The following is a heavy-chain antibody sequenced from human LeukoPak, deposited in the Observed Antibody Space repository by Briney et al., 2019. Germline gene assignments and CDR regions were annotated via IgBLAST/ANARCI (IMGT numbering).Heavy chain of an antibody. Sequence: PGGSLRLSCAASGFTSSSYSMNWVRQAPGKGLEWVSYISSSSSTIYYADSVKGRFTISRDNAKNSLYLQMNSLRAEDTAVYYCARVSSSFRPLDAFDIWGQGTMVTVSS. CDR2: ISSSSSTI. V-gene: IGHV3-48*01. D-gene: IGHD6-13*01. J-gene: IGHJ3*02. CDR3: ARVSSSFRPLDAFDI. CDR1: GFTSSSYS.